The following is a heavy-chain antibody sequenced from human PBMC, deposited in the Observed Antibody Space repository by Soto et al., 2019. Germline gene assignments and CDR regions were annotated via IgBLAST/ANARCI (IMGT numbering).Heavy chain of an antibody. D-gene: IGHD6-13*01. CDR1: GFTFSSYA. CDR2: ISYDGSKK. J-gene: IGHJ4*02. CDR3: SRGRAADGSSCFDY. V-gene: IGHV3-30-3*01. Sequence: QVQLVESGGGVVQPGRSLRLSCAASGFTFSSYAMHWVRQAPGKGLEWVAVISYDGSKKYYADSVKGRFTISRDNSKNTLYLQMNSLRAEDTAVYYCSRGRAADGSSCFDYWGQGTLVTVSS.